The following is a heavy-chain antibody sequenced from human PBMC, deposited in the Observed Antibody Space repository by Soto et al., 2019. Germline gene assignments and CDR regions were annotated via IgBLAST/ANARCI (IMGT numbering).Heavy chain of an antibody. CDR1: GFTFSSYW. CDR2: IKQDGSEK. J-gene: IGHJ5*02. Sequence: EVQLVESGGGLVKPGGSLRLSCAASGFTFSSYWMSWVRQAPGKGLEWVANIKQDGSEKYYVDSVKGRFTISRDNAKNSLYLQMNSLRAEDTAVYYCARLHRIRSYSNCQAAMHWFDPWGQGTLVTVSS. CDR3: ARLHRIRSYSNCQAAMHWFDP. D-gene: IGHD4-4*01. V-gene: IGHV3-7*01.